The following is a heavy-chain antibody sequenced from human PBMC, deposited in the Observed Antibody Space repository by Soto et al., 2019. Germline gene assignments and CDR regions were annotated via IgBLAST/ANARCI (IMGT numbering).Heavy chain of an antibody. Sequence: PGGSLRLSCAASGFSFSSFWMIWVRQAPGKGLEWVAIIKQDGSEKHYVDSVKGRFTVSRDNAEKSLYLQMDSLRPDDTALYYCLRGYSDYTDYFDYWGQGALVTVSS. V-gene: IGHV3-7*03. CDR2: IKQDGSEK. D-gene: IGHD5-12*01. CDR3: LRGYSDYTDYFDY. CDR1: GFSFSSFW. J-gene: IGHJ4*02.